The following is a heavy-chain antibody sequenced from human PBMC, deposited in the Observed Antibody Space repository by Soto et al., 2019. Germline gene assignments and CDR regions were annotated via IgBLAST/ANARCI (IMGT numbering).Heavy chain of an antibody. V-gene: IGHV3-53*01. J-gene: IGHJ3*02. Sequence: GGSLRLSCAAFGFTVSGKKYVAWVRQAPGKGLEWVSALYDLDGTYYADSVKGRFTTSSDSSRTTVYLQMNSLRPDDTAVYSCATWHLQEHAYDIWGQGTIVTVSS. CDR3: ATWHLQEHAYDI. D-gene: IGHD1-1*01. CDR1: GFTVSGKKY. CDR2: LYDLDGT.